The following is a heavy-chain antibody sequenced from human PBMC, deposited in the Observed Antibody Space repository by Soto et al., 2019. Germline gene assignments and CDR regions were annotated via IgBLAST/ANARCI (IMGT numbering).Heavy chain of an antibody. CDR3: ARVAAAPGGTFISFDP. V-gene: IGHV4-39*01. D-gene: IGHD6-13*01. CDR1: GGSISSSSYY. Sequence: SETLSLTCTVSGGSISSSSYYWGWIRQPPGKGLEWIGSLFYSGSTYYNPSLKGRLTISVDTSKNQFSLKLSSVTAADTAVYYCARVAAAPGGTFISFDPWVQGTLVT. J-gene: IGHJ5*02. CDR2: LFYSGST.